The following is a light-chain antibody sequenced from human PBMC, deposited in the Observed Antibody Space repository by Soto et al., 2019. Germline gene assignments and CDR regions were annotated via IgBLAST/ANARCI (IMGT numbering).Light chain of an antibody. CDR2: KAS. CDR1: QSISSW. CDR3: QQYNSYSRT. Sequence: DIQMTQSPSTLSASVGDRVTITCRASQSISSWLAWYQQKPGKAPKLLIYKASSLEIGVPSRFSGSRSGTELTLTISSLQPDDFATYYCQQYNSYSRTFGQGTKVEIK. V-gene: IGKV1-5*03. J-gene: IGKJ1*01.